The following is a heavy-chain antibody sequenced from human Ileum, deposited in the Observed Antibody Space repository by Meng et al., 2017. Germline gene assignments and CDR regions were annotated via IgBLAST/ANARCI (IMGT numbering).Heavy chain of an antibody. CDR1: GAAISRSNW. D-gene: IGHD3-10*01. J-gene: IGHJ5*02. Sequence: QGQLPGAGPVLVKPSGTWSLTCAVCGAAISRSNWWSWVRQPPGKGLEWIGEIYHSGSTNYNPSLKSRVTISVDKSKNQFSLKLSSVTAADTAVYYCARDSPGDLAPTYHWGQGTLVTVSS. CDR2: IYHSGST. V-gene: IGHV4-4*02. CDR3: ARDSPGDLAPTYH.